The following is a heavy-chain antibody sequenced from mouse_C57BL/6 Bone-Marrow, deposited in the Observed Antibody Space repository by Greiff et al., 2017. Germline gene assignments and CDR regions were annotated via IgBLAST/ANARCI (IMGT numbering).Heavy chain of an antibody. J-gene: IGHJ1*03. CDR1: GYTFTEYT. Sequence: QVQLKESGAELVKPGASVKLSCKASGYTFTEYTIHWVKQRSGQGLEWIGWFYPGSGSIKYNEKFKDKATLTADKSSSTVYMELSRVTSEDSAVYFGARHEWDYGTLGNWYFDVWGTGTTVTVSS. V-gene: IGHV1-62-2*01. CDR2: FYPGSGSI. D-gene: IGHD1-1*01. CDR3: ARHEWDYGTLGNWYFDV.